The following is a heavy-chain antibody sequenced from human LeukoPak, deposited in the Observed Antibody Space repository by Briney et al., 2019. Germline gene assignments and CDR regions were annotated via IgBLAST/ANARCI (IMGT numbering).Heavy chain of an antibody. D-gene: IGHD4-17*01. CDR3: ARDRLRYGEYEKTFDY. V-gene: IGHV3-48*01. J-gene: IGHJ4*02. CDR1: GFTFSSYS. CDR2: ITFSSSII. Sequence: GGSLRLSCAASGFTFSSYSMNWVRQAPGKGLEWVSYITFSSSIIYYADSVKGRFTISRDNAKKSLYLQMNSLRAGDTAVYYCARDRLRYGEYEKTFDYWGQGTLVSVSS.